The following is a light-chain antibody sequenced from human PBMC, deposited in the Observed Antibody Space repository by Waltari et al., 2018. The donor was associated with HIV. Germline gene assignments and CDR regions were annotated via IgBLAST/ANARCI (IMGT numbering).Light chain of an antibody. J-gene: IGLJ2*01. CDR1: NIERKS. CDR3: QVWDSATDHVL. V-gene: IGLV3-21*04. CDR2: YDT. Sequence: SSRLTQPPSVSVAPGETATITCGAINIERKSVHWYQQKAGQAPVVVMSYDTDRPAGIAWRFSGFNSGHSATLIISRVGAGDEADYYCQVWDSATDHVLFGGGTRLTVL.